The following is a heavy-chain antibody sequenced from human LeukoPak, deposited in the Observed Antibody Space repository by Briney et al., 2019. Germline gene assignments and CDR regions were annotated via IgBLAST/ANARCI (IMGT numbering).Heavy chain of an antibody. J-gene: IGHJ4*02. CDR2: IKQDGSEK. CDR3: AREGSFEPADY. CDR1: GFTFSSYW. Sequence: GESLRLSCAASGFTFSSYWMSWVRQAPGKGLEWVANIKQDGSEKYYVDSVKGRFTISRDNAKNSLYLQMNSLRAEDTAVYYCAREGSFEPADYWGQGTLVTVSS. V-gene: IGHV3-7*01. D-gene: IGHD1-14*01.